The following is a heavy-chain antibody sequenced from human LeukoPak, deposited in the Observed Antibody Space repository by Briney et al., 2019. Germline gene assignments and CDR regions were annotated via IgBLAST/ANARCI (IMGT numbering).Heavy chain of an antibody. CDR3: ASFDSSGYYLDY. V-gene: IGHV4-39*01. Sequence: PSETLSLTCTVSGGSISSSSYYWGWIRQPPGKGLAWIGSIFYSGSTYYNPSLKSRVTISVDPSKNQFSLKLSSVTAADTAVYYCASFDSSGYYLDYWGQGTLVTVSS. CDR1: GGSISSSSYY. D-gene: IGHD3-22*01. J-gene: IGHJ4*02. CDR2: IFYSGST.